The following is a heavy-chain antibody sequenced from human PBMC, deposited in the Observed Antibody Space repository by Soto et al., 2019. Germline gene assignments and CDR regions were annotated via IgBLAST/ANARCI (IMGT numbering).Heavy chain of an antibody. CDR1: GFTFRTHW. J-gene: IGHJ4*02. Sequence: EVQLVESGGGWVQPGGSLRLSCAVSGFTFRTHWMSWVRQAPGRGPEWVANINQDGTQKGHVDSVKGRFAISRDNDKNSLYLQMDSLRADDTAVYYCASDYGLGGQGTLVTVSS. CDR2: INQDGTQK. V-gene: IGHV3-7*04. CDR3: ASDYGL. D-gene: IGHD4-17*01.